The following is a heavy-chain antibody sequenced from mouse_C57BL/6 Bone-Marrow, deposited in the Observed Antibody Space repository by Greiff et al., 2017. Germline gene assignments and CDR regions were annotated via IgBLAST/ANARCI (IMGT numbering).Heavy chain of an antibody. CDR2: ISSGGDYI. Sequence: EVKLMESGEGLVKPGGSLKLSCAASGFTFSSYAMSWVRQTPETRLEWVAYISSGGDYIYYADTVKGRFTISRDNARNTLYLQMSSLKSEDTAMYYCTREGVYYPYYFDYWGQGTTLTVSS. CDR3: TREGVYYPYYFDY. J-gene: IGHJ2*01. V-gene: IGHV5-9-1*02. CDR1: GFTFSSYA. D-gene: IGHD1-1*02.